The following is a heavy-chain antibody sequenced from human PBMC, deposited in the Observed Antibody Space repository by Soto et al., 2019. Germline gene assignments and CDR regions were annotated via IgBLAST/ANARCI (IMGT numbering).Heavy chain of an antibody. D-gene: IGHD4-17*01. CDR2: IYWDDDK. J-gene: IGHJ4*02. V-gene: IGHV2-5*02. CDR1: GFSLSTYDMG. CDR3: AHAGDYDLLTFDH. Sequence: QITLKESGPRLVRPAQTLTLTCDFSGFSLSTYDMGVAWIRQPPGKALEWLALIYWDDDKRYSPSLKDRLAISKVTSSNQVVLTITNMDPGDTATYFCAHAGDYDLLTFDHWGPGTLVTVSS.